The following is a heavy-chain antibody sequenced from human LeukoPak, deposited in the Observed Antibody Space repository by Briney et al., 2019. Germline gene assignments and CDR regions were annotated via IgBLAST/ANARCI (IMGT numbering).Heavy chain of an antibody. CDR2: IQQDGSEK. D-gene: IGHD5-18*01. CDR3: AGDRGFSYGIDY. CDR1: GFTFSDYW. V-gene: IGHV3-7*04. J-gene: IGHJ4*02. Sequence: PGESLILSCAASGFTFSDYWMSWVRQAPGKGLEWVANIQQDGSEKYYVDSVKGRFTISRDNAKKSLFLQVSSLRGEDTAVYYCAGDRGFSYGIDYWGQGTLVTVSS.